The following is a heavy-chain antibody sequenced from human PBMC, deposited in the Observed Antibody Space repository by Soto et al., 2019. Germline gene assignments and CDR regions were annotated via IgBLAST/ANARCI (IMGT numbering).Heavy chain of an antibody. CDR3: ASGSVRATNYDAFDI. J-gene: IGHJ3*02. D-gene: IGHD1-26*01. CDR2: INPNSGGT. Sequence: ASVKVSCKASGYTFTGYYMHWVRQAPGQGLEWMGWINPNSGGTNYAQKFQGWVTVTRDTSISTAYMELSRLRSDDTAVYYCASGSVRATNYDAFDIWGQGTMVTVSS. CDR1: GYTFTGYY. V-gene: IGHV1-2*04.